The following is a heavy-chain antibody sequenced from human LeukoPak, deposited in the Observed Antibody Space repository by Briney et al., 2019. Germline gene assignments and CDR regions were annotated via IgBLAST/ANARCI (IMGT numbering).Heavy chain of an antibody. D-gene: IGHD3-22*01. Sequence: GRSLRLSCAASGFTFSDYGIYWASQAPGKGLDWVAIIWNDGSNKYYADSVKGRFTISRDNSQNTLYLQMNSLRAEDTAVYYCARDSYYDSSGGGYWGQGTLVTVSS. CDR2: IWNDGSNK. CDR1: GFTFSDYG. V-gene: IGHV3-33*01. CDR3: ARDSYYDSSGGGY. J-gene: IGHJ4*02.